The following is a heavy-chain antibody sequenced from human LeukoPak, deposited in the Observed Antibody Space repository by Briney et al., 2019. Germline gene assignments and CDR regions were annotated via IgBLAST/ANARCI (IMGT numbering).Heavy chain of an antibody. CDR1: GGSFSGYY. Sequence: PSETLSLTCAVYGGSFSGYYWSWIRQPPGKGLEWIGEINHSGSTNYNPSLKSRVTISVDMSKNQFSLKLSSVTAADTAVYYCARGIVVVPAATKGQYYMDVWGKGTTVTVSS. CDR3: ARGIVVVPAATKGQYYMDV. J-gene: IGHJ6*03. V-gene: IGHV4-34*01. D-gene: IGHD2-2*01. CDR2: INHSGST.